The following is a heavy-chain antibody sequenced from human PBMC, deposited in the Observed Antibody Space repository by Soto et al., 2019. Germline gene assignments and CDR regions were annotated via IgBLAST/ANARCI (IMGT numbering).Heavy chain of an antibody. J-gene: IGHJ6*02. CDR3: ARDQGDYYGMDV. Sequence: PSETLSLTSTVSGDSIRSGNHYWSWIRQPPGKGLEWIGCIYYSGSTNYNPSLKSRVTISVDKSKNQFSLKLSSVTAADTAVYYCARDQGDYYGMDVWGQGTTVTVSS. CDR2: IYYSGST. V-gene: IGHV4-30-4*01. CDR1: GDSIRSGNHY. D-gene: IGHD3-16*01.